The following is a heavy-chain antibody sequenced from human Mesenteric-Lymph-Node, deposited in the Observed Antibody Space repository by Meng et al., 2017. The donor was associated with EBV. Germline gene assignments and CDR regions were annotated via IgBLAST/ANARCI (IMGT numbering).Heavy chain of an antibody. CDR1: GYTFTSYP. V-gene: IGHV1-3*04. CDR3: TRLVAMIFDY. D-gene: IGHD5-12*01. J-gene: IGHJ4*02. CDR2: INTGNGNA. Sequence: VHLVQSGAEVKKPGASVKVACTASGYTFTSYPLHWVRQAPGQGPEWMGWINTGNGNAKYSQKFQGRLTITGDTSATTVYMELSSLRSEDTAVYYCTRLVAMIFDYWGQGALVTVSS.